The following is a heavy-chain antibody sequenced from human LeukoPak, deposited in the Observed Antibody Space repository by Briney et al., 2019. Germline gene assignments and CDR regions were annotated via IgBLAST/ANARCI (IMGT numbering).Heavy chain of an antibody. CDR3: ARDRWYAFDY. J-gene: IGHJ4*02. Sequence: ASVTVSFKASVYTFTINGISWVRQAPGRGLEWMGWISANSGDTIYAEKFHGRVTLTRDTSTGTAYMELNSLTYDDTAVYYCARDRWYAFDYWGQGTLVTVSS. D-gene: IGHD6-13*01. CDR2: ISANSGDT. V-gene: IGHV1-18*01. CDR1: VYTFTING.